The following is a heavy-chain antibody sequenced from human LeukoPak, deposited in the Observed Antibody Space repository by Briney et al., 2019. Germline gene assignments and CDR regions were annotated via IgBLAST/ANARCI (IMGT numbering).Heavy chain of an antibody. J-gene: IGHJ5*02. CDR2: ISSSSSYI. Sequence: KPGGSLRLSCAASEFTFRNYNMNWVRQAPGKGLEWVSSISSSSSYIYYADSVKGRFTISRDNAKNSLYLQMNSLRAEDTAVYYCARGEKLRSGYHYNWFDPWGQGTLVTVSS. CDR3: ARGEKLRSGYHYNWFDP. V-gene: IGHV3-21*01. D-gene: IGHD3-3*01. CDR1: EFTFRNYN.